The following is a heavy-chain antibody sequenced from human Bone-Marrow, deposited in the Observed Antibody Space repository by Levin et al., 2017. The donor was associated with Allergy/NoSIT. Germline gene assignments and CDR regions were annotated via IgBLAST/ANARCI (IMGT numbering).Heavy chain of an antibody. CDR3: AKVREGSQWSLDI. CDR2: ITTKIDGGT. V-gene: IGHV3-15*01. D-gene: IGHD3-3*01. CDR1: GFSFNYAW. J-gene: IGHJ3*02. Sequence: GGSLRLSCAASGFSFNYAWMNWVRQAPGKGLEWVGRITTKIDGGTEYAAPVKGRFTTSRDESKNTLYLQTNNLKTEDTAVYYCAKVREGSQWSLDIWGQGTMVTVSS.